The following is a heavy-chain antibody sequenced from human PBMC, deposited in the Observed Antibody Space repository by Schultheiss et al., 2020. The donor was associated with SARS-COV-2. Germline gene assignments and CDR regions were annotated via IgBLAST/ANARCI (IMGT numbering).Heavy chain of an antibody. V-gene: IGHV1-8*02. CDR2: MNPNSGNT. D-gene: IGHD1-26*01. CDR1: GGTFSSYA. J-gene: IGHJ4*02. Sequence: ASVKVSCKASGGTFSSYAINWVRQATGQGLEWMGWMNPNSGNTGYAQKFQGRVTMTRNTSISTAYMELSSLRSEDTAVYYCAKDLEGKWELPPPEFDYWGQGTLVTVSS. CDR3: AKDLEGKWELPPPEFDY.